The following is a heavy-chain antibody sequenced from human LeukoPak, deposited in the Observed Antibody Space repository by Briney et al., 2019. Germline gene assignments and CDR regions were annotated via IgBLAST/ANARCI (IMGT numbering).Heavy chain of an antibody. D-gene: IGHD3-10*01. Sequence: GGSLRLSCAASGFTFSSYWMSWVRQAPGKGLEWVAYIKQDGSEKYYVDSVKGRFTIPRDNAKNSLYLQMNSLRAEDTAVYYCAKDPVTMVRGVYNWFDPWGQGTLVTVSS. V-gene: IGHV3-7*01. CDR1: GFTFSSYW. CDR3: AKDPVTMVRGVYNWFDP. CDR2: IKQDGSEK. J-gene: IGHJ5*02.